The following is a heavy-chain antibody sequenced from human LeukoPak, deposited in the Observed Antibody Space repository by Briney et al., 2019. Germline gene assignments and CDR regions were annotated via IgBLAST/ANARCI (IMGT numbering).Heavy chain of an antibody. V-gene: IGHV3-49*04. CDR1: GFTFGDYA. Sequence: GGSLRLSCTASGFTFGDYAMSWVRQAPGKGPEWVGFIRRKANGGTTEYAAPVKGRFTISRDDSKSIAYLQMNSLKTEDTAVYYCTSGLYYDSWSDLFDYWGQGTLVTVSS. J-gene: IGHJ4*02. CDR2: IRRKANGGTT. D-gene: IGHD3-3*01. CDR3: TSGLYYDSWSDLFDY.